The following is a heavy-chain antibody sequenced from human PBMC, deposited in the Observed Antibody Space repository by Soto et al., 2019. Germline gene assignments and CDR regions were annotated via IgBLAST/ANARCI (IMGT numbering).Heavy chain of an antibody. CDR2: IIPICGTA. V-gene: IGHV1-69*01. CDR1: GGTFSSYA. Sequence: QVQLVQSGAEVKNPGSSVKVSCKASGGTFSSYAISWVRQAPGHGLEWIGGIIPICGTANYGQKFQGRVTITAADTTSTAYMELSSLRSEDTAVYYCARLTFPMVRDYGMDVWCQGTTVTVS. D-gene: IGHD3-10*01. CDR3: ARLTFPMVRDYGMDV. J-gene: IGHJ6*02.